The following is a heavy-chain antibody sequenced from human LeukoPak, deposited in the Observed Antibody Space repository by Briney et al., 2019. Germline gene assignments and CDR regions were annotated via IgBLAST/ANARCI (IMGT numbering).Heavy chain of an antibody. Sequence: ASVKVSRKASGYTFTSYAMHWVRQAPGQRLEWMGWINAGNGNTKYSQKFQGRVTITRDTSASTAYMELSSLRSEDTAVYYCARGCGGDCYYWFDPWGQGTLVTVSS. J-gene: IGHJ5*02. CDR1: GYTFTSYA. D-gene: IGHD2-21*02. V-gene: IGHV1-3*01. CDR3: ARGCGGDCYYWFDP. CDR2: INAGNGNT.